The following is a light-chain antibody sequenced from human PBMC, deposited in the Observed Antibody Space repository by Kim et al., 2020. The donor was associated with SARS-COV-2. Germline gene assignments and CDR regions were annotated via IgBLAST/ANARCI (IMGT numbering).Light chain of an antibody. J-gene: IGLJ2*01. CDR1: VLTKND. Sequence: SASPGQTARSTCSGDVLTKNDARWYQQKPGQPPVLVFYKDRQRPAGTPGLFSGSSSGTTVTLTISAAQVEDEADYYCYSAADNNVVFGGGTKLTVL. CDR3: YSAADNNVV. V-gene: IGLV3-27*01. CDR2: KDR.